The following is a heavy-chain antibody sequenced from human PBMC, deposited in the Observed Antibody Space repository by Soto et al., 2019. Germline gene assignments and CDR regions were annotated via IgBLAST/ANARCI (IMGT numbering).Heavy chain of an antibody. CDR3: ARDGNYLGYGMDV. J-gene: IGHJ6*02. CDR1: GFTFSSYG. CDR2: IWYDGSNK. V-gene: IGHV3-33*01. D-gene: IGHD4-4*01. Sequence: GGSLRLSCAASGFTFSSYGMHWVRQAPGKGLEWVAVIWYDGSNKYYADSVKGRFTISRDNSKNTLYLQMNSLRAEDTAVYYCARDGNYLGYGMDVWGQGTTVTVS.